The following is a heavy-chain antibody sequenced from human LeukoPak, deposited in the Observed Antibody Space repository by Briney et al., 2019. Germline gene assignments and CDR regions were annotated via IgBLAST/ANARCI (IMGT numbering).Heavy chain of an antibody. D-gene: IGHD2-2*03. J-gene: IGHJ2*01. V-gene: IGHV5-51*01. CDR2: IYPGDSDT. Sequence: GESLKIPCRGSGYRFANYWIGWVRQMSGKGLEWMGIIYPGDSDTRYSPSFQGQVTISADKSISTAYLQWSSLKASDTAMYYCARRPGYRWYFDLWGRGTLVTVSS. CDR3: ARRPGYRWYFDL. CDR1: GYRFANYW.